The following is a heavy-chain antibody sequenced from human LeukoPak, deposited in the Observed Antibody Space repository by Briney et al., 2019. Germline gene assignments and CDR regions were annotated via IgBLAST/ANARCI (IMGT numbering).Heavy chain of an antibody. D-gene: IGHD3-3*01. V-gene: IGHV3-7*01. CDR2: INKDESAR. Sequence: QNGESLKISCAASGFSFRDYWVNWVRQAPGKGLEWVASINKDESARYYVDSVKGRFTISRDNAKNSLYLQMNSLRVEDTAVYFCARGGYYTFDSWGQGTLVTVSS. CDR1: GFSFRDYW. CDR3: ARGGYYTFDS. J-gene: IGHJ4*02.